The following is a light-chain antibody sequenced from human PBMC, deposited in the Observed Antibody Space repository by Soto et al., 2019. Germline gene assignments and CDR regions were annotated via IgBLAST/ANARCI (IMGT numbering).Light chain of an antibody. CDR2: DAS. CDR3: QHRSTWPCT. V-gene: IGKV3-11*01. Sequence: EIVLTQSPATLSLSPGERATLSCRASQSISDYLAWYQQKPGQAPRLLIYDASTRATGIPARFSGSGSGTNFTLASLSLEPYEVSFYYWQHRSTWPCTFGQGTKVEIK. J-gene: IGKJ1*01. CDR1: QSISDY.